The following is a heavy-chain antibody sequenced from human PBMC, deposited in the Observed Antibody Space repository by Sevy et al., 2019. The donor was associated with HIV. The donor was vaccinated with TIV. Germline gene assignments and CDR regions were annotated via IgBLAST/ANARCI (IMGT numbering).Heavy chain of an antibody. CDR1: RFTFSNYA. CDR3: AKVDVVVLVADYGMDV. V-gene: IGHV3-23*01. CDR2: ISRSGGST. J-gene: IGHJ6*02. Sequence: GGSLRLSCAASRFTFSNYAMSWVRQAPGKGLEWVSSISRSGGSTYYADSVKGRFTISRDNSKNTLYLQMNRLRAEDTAVYYCAKVDVVVLVADYGMDVWGQGTTVTVSS. D-gene: IGHD2-2*01.